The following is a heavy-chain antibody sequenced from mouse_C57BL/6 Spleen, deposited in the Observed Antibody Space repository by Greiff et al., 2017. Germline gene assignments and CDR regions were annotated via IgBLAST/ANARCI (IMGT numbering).Heavy chain of an antibody. D-gene: IGHD2-4*01. CDR3: ARARYDYDEAMDY. CDR2: ISPRSGNT. J-gene: IGHJ4*01. Sequence: QVQLQQSGAELARPGASVKLSCKASGYTFTSYGISWVKQRTGQGLEWIGEISPRSGNTYYNEKFKGKATLSADKSSSTAYLELRSLTSEDSAVYFCARARYDYDEAMDYWDQGTSVTVSS. CDR1: GYTFTSYG. V-gene: IGHV1-81*01.